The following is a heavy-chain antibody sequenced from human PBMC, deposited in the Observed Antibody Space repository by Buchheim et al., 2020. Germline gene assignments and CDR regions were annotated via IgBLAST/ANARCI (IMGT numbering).Heavy chain of an antibody. V-gene: IGHV3-30-3*01. J-gene: IGHJ2*01. CDR2: ISYDGSNK. CDR3: ARAGVAYCGGDCYRHWYFDL. D-gene: IGHD2-21*02. Sequence: QVQLVESGGGVVQPGRSLRLSCAASGFTFSSYAMHWVRQAPGKGLEWVAVISYDGSNKYYADSVKGRFTISRDNSKNTLYLQMNSLRAEDTAVYYCARAGVAYCGGDCYRHWYFDLWGRGTL. CDR1: GFTFSSYA.